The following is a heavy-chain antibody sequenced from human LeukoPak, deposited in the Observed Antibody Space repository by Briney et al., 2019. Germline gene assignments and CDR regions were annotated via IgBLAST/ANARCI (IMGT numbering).Heavy chain of an antibody. Sequence: GGSLRLSCAASGFTFSSYSMNWVRQAPGKGLEWVSSISSSSSYIYYADSVKGRFTISRDNAKNSLYLQVNSLRAEDTAVYYCAKAAAAGYKLIRIYYYYGMDVWGKGTTVTVSS. CDR2: ISSSSSYI. CDR1: GFTFSSYS. V-gene: IGHV3-21*01. J-gene: IGHJ6*04. CDR3: AKAAAAGYKLIRIYYYYGMDV. D-gene: IGHD6-13*01.